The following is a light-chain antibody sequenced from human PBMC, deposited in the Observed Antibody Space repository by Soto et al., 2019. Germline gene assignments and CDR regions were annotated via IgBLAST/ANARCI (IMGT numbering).Light chain of an antibody. CDR1: QGISSY. J-gene: IGKJ1*01. Sequence: AIRMTQSPSSFSASTGDRVTITCRASQGISSYLAWYQQKPGKAPKLRIYAASTLQSGVPSRFSGSGSGTDFTLTISCLQSEDFATYYCQQYYSYTQTFGQGTKVEIK. V-gene: IGKV1-8*01. CDR2: AAS. CDR3: QQYYSYTQT.